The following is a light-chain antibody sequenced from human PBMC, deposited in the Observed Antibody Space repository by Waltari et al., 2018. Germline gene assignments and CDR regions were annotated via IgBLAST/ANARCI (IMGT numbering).Light chain of an antibody. CDR2: RTS. Sequence: DIQMTQSPSTLSTSVGDRVTITCRASESISTWVAWYQQKPGQAPNLLIYRTSNLQSGVPPRFSGSGSGTEFTLTSRSLQPCDFATYLCQQYSYFATFGQGTKLEIK. CDR3: QQYSYFAT. J-gene: IGKJ2*01. CDR1: ESISTW. V-gene: IGKV1-5*03.